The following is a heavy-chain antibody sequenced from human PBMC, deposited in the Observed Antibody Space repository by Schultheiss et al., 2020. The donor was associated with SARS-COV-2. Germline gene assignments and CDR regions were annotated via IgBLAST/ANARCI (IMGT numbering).Heavy chain of an antibody. V-gene: IGHV2-5*02. CDR2: IYWDDDK. Sequence: SGPTLVKPTQTLTLTCSFSGFSLSTSGVGVGWIRQPPGKALEWLALIYWDDDKRYSPSLKTRLTISKDTSKNQVVLTMTNMDPVDTATYYCAHKGYSGYDYDLDYWGQGTLVTVSS. D-gene: IGHD5-12*01. CDR3: AHKGYSGYDYDLDY. J-gene: IGHJ4*02. CDR1: GFSLSTSGVG.